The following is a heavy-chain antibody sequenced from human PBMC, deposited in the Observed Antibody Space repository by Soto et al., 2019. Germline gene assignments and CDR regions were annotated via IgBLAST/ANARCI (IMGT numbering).Heavy chain of an antibody. V-gene: IGHV3-23*01. D-gene: IGHD3-3*01. CDR1: GFTFSSYA. CDR3: AKDGLHDFWSGYYYYYYYYMDV. J-gene: IGHJ6*03. CDR2: ISGSGGST. Sequence: GGSLRLSCAASGFTFSSYAMSWVRQAPGKGLEWVSAISGSGGSTYYAGSVKGRFTISRDNSKNTLYLQMNSLRAEDTAVYYCAKDGLHDFWSGYYYYYYYYMDVWGKGTTVTVSS.